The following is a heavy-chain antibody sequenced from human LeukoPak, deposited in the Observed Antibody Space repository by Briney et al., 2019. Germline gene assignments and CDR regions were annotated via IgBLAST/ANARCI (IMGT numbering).Heavy chain of an antibody. V-gene: IGHV3-23*01. CDR2: ISGSGGST. D-gene: IGHD2-2*01. Sequence: GGSLRLSCVVSGFTFSNYAMSWVRQAPGKGLEWVSVISGSGGSTYYADSVKGRFTISRDNSKNTLYLQMNSLRAEDTAVYYCARDPGYCSSTSCPAFYYYYGMDVWGQGTTVTVSS. J-gene: IGHJ6*02. CDR1: GFTFSNYA. CDR3: ARDPGYCSSTSCPAFYYYYGMDV.